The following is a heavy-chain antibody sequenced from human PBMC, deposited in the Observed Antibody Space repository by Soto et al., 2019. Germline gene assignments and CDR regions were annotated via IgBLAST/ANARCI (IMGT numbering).Heavy chain of an antibody. J-gene: IGHJ3*02. CDR1: GYTFTSYG. D-gene: IGHD4-17*01. CDR2: ISAYNGDT. V-gene: IGHV1-18*01. Sequence: QVQLVQSGAEVKKPGASVKVSCTASGYTFTSYGMSWVRQPPGQGLEWLGWISAYNGDTNYAQNLQVRLTMTTDPSTSTAYMALRSLRSDDRAVYYCARVRKDGVDIWGPGTRFTVSS. CDR3: ARVRKDGVDI.